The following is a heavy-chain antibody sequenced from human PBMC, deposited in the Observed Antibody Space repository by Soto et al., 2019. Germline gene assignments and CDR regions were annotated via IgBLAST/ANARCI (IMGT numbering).Heavy chain of an antibody. CDR2: VNPNSGGA. CDR3: ARDNSADDDAFDY. J-gene: IGHJ4*02. CDR1: GYTFTGFY. V-gene: IGHV1-2*02. Sequence: ASVKVSCKASGYTFTGFYIHWVRQAPGQGLEWMGWVNPNSGGAHYAQKFQGRVTMTRDTSVTSAYMEVTRLRSDDTAVYYCARDNSADDDAFDYWGQGTTVTVSS. D-gene: IGHD5-12*01.